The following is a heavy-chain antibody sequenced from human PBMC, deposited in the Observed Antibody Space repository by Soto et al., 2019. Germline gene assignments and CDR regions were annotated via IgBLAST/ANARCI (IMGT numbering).Heavy chain of an antibody. D-gene: IGHD2-2*01. CDR2: ISYDGSNK. V-gene: IGHV3-30*18. CDR3: AKGQDCISTSCRYYYYGMDV. Sequence: QVQLVESGGGVVQPGRSLRLSCAASGFTFSRYGMHWVRQAPGKGLEWVAVISYDGSNKYYADSVKGRFTISRDNSKNTLYLQMNSLRAEDTAVYYCAKGQDCISTSCRYYYYGMDVWGQGTTVTVSS. CDR1: GFTFSRYG. J-gene: IGHJ6*02.